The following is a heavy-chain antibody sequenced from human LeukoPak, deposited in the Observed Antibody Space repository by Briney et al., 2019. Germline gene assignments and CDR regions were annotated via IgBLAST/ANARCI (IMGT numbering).Heavy chain of an antibody. CDR3: ARGRTGSYYSDY. D-gene: IGHD6-6*01. J-gene: IGHJ4*02. CDR2: ISSSSISI. Sequence: GGSLRLSCEASGFTFSSYSMNWVRQAPGEGLEWVSYISSSSISIYYADSVKGRFTISRDNAKNSLYLQMNSLRVEDTAIYYCARGRTGSYYSDYWGQGTLVTVSS. CDR1: GFTFSSYS. V-gene: IGHV3-48*04.